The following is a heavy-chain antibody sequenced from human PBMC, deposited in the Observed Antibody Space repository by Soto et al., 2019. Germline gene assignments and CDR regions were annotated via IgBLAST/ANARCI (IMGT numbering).Heavy chain of an antibody. CDR3: EGGVRYYGMDV. J-gene: IGHJ6*02. CDR1: GFTFSSYA. Sequence: GGSLRLSCAASGFTFSSYAMSWVRQAPGKGLEWVSAISGSGGSTYYADSVKGRFTIPRDNSKNTLYLQMNSLRAEDTAVYYCEGGVRYYGMDVWGQGTTVTVSS. CDR2: ISGSGGST. D-gene: IGHD3-16*01. V-gene: IGHV3-23*01.